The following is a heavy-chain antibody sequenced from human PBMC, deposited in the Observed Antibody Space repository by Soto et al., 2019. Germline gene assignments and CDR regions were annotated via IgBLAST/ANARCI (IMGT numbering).Heavy chain of an antibody. CDR1: GYTFTNYG. CDR3: AGKSLSNFNWFDP. J-gene: IGHJ5*02. V-gene: IGHV1-18*04. CDR2: INADYGNT. D-gene: IGHD4-4*01. Sequence: QLQLVQSGTELKKPGASVKVSCKASGYTFTNYGITWVRQAPGQGLEWMGWINADYGNTNYEQKFQGRVTMTTDTSTTTAYMELRSRRSDDTAVYYCAGKSLSNFNWFDPWGQGTLVTVSS.